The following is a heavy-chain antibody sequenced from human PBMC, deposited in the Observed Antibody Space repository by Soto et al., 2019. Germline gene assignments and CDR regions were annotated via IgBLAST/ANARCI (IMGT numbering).Heavy chain of an antibody. CDR3: ARAPGGIEV. J-gene: IGHJ6*02. CDR1: GFTVSRNY. V-gene: IGHV3-53*01. CDR2: IYSGGST. Sequence: EVQLGESVGGLIQPGGSLRLSCAASGFTVSRNYMSWVRQDPGKGLEWVSGIYSGGSTDYADSEKGRFTSSRDNSKKPLYLQMNSLRAEDTGVYCWARAPGGIEVWGQGTTVTVSS.